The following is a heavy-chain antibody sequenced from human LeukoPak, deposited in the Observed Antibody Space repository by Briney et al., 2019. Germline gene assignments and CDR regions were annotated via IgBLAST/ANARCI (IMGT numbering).Heavy chain of an antibody. V-gene: IGHV1-46*03. Sequence: ASVKVSCKSSGYTFTSYYMHWVRQARGQGLGWMGIINPSGGSTSYAQNFQGRVTITRDTSSSAVYMELSRLRSEDTAVYYCARGIRSWDYFDYWGQGTLVTVSS. CDR1: GYTFTSYY. J-gene: IGHJ4*02. CDR2: INPSGGST. CDR3: ARGIRSWDYFDY. D-gene: IGHD6-13*01.